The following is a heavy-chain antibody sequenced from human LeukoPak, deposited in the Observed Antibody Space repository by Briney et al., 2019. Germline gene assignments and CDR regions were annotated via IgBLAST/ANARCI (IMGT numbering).Heavy chain of an antibody. CDR2: VSYDATAK. D-gene: IGHD1-26*01. J-gene: IGHJ4*02. CDR3: AKDPTSGILPREAEAFDY. Sequence: PGGSLRLSCAASGFTFRSYAMHWVRQAPGKGLEWVAVVSYDATAKFYGDSVRGRFTISRDNSDNTVYLQMNSLRVEDTAVYYCAKDPTSGILPREAEAFDYWGQGTLVTVS. V-gene: IGHV3-30*18. CDR1: GFTFRSYA.